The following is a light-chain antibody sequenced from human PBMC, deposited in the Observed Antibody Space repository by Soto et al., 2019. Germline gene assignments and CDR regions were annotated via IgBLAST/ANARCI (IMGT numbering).Light chain of an antibody. CDR1: ESVSTF. J-gene: IGKJ1*01. CDR3: QQRSNWPWT. CDR2: EAS. V-gene: IGKV3-11*01. Sequence: EIVLPQSQATLSLSPGERATLSCRASESVSTFLAWYQQKPGQAPRLLIYEASSRATGIPARFSGGGSGTVFTLTISRLEPEDFAVYYCQQRSNWPWTFGQGTKVDI.